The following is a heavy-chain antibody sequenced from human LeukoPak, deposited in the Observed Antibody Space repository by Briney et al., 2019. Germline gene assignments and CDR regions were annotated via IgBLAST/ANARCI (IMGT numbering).Heavy chain of an antibody. CDR2: ISGSGDST. CDR1: GFTFSNYA. CDR3: AKHPKIQLWTRILEY. V-gene: IGHV3-23*01. D-gene: IGHD5-18*01. Sequence: GGYLRLYCAASGFTFSNYAMSWVRQAPGKGLVWVSAISGSGDSTYFADSVKGRFTMSRDNSKNTLYLQMNSLRAEDTAVYYCAKHPKIQLWTRILEYWGQGTLVTVSS. J-gene: IGHJ4*02.